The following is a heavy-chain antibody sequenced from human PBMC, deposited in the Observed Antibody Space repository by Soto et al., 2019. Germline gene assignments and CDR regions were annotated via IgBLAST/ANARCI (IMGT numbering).Heavy chain of an antibody. CDR1: GYTFTGYY. J-gene: IGHJ6*02. D-gene: IGHD4-17*01. Sequence: EASVKVSCKASGYTFTGYYMHWVRQAPGQGLEWMGWINPNSGGTNYAQKFQGWVTMTRDTSISTAYMELSRLRSDDTAVYYCAREGRAYGDYVAYYYYGMDVWGQGTTVTVSS. CDR3: AREGRAYGDYVAYYYYGMDV. CDR2: INPNSGGT. V-gene: IGHV1-2*04.